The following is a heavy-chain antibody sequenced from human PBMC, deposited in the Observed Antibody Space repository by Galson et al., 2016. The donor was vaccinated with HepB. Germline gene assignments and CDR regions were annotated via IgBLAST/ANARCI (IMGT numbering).Heavy chain of an antibody. CDR1: GGPVNSGSNY. D-gene: IGHD4-23*01. V-gene: IGHV4-61*01. J-gene: IGHJ4*02. Sequence: SETLSLTCTVSGGPVNSGSNYWTWIRQPPGKGLEWIGYFYYGGSTNYNPSLKSRVTISVDTSKNQFSLKLNSVTAADTAVYYCAREPVGIARVYWGPGTLVSVSS. CDR3: AREPVGIARVY. CDR2: FYYGGST.